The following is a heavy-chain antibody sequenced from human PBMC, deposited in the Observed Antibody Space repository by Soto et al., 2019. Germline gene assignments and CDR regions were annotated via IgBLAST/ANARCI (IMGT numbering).Heavy chain of an antibody. CDR1: GFTFSSYA. CDR2: ISYDGSNK. Sequence: QVQLVESGGGVVQPGRSLRLSCAASGFTFSSYAMHWVRQAPGKGLEWVAVISYDGSNKYYADSVKGRFTISRDNSKNTLYLQMNSLRAEDTAVYYCAKDKENYGMDVWGQGTTVTVSS. CDR3: AKDKENYGMDV. J-gene: IGHJ6*02. V-gene: IGHV3-30-3*01.